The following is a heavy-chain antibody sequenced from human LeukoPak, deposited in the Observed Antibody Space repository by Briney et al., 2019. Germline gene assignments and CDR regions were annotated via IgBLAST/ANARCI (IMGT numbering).Heavy chain of an antibody. CDR1: GGSISDYY. CDR3: AKEPTMVRGLSWFDP. J-gene: IGHJ5*02. V-gene: IGHV4-59*01. Sequence: SETLSLTCTVSGGSISDYYWSWIRQPPGKGLEWIGSIYYTGNTNYNPSLKSRVTISVDMSKNQFSLKLSSVTAAHTAVFYCAKEPTMVRGLSWFDPWGQGTLVTVSS. CDR2: IYYTGNT. D-gene: IGHD3-10*01.